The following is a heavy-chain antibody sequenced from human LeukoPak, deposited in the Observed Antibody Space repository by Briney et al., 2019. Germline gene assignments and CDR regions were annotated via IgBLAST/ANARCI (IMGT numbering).Heavy chain of an antibody. V-gene: IGHV5-51*01. J-gene: IGHJ3*02. Sequence: GESLKISCEVYGYRFTTYWLGWVRQMPGKGLEWMGTFNPGDSDIRYSPSFQGQVTISADKSISTAYLQWSSLKASDTAMYYCARHVSSSRVAFDIWGQGTMVTVSS. CDR2: FNPGDSDI. CDR3: ARHVSSSRVAFDI. CDR1: GYRFTTYW. D-gene: IGHD2-2*01.